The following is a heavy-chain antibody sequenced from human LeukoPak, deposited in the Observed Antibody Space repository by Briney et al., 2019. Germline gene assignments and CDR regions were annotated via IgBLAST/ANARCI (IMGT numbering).Heavy chain of an antibody. CDR3: ARETSARGVSTH. D-gene: IGHD3-10*01. J-gene: IGHJ4*02. Sequence: GGSLRLSCAASGFTFSSFGMNWVRQAPGKGLEWVSYISSSSSTIYYADSVKGRFTISKDNTKNSLYLQMNSLRAEDTAFYYCARETSARGVSTHWGQGTLVTVSS. V-gene: IGHV3-48*04. CDR2: ISSSSSTI. CDR1: GFTFSSFG.